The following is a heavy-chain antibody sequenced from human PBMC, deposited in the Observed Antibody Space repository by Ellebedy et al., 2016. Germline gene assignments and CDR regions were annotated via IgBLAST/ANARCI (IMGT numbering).Heavy chain of an antibody. D-gene: IGHD2-2*02. CDR3: ARGAPDIVVVPAAVPGYYYYYMDV. V-gene: IGHV1-69*13. CDR1: RGTFSSYA. Sequence: SVKVSXKASRGTFSSYAISWVRQAPGQGLEWMGGIIPIFGTANYAQKFQGRVTITADESTSTAYMELSSLRSEDTAVYYCARGAPDIVVVPAAVPGYYYYYMDVWGKGTTVTVSS. J-gene: IGHJ6*03. CDR2: IIPIFGTA.